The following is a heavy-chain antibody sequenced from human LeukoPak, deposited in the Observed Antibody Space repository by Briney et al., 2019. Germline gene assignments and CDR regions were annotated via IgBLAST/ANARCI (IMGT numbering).Heavy chain of an antibody. D-gene: IGHD5-18*01. CDR1: GFTFSDYS. CDR3: AKVDSYGYRRSYFDY. Sequence: PGGSLRLSCAASGFTFSDYSMSWIRQAPGKGLEWVSYIRSSGNTIYYADSVKGRFTISRDNAKNSLYLQMNSLRAEDTAVYYCAKVDSYGYRRSYFDYWGQGTLVTVSS. V-gene: IGHV3-11*04. CDR2: IRSSGNTI. J-gene: IGHJ4*02.